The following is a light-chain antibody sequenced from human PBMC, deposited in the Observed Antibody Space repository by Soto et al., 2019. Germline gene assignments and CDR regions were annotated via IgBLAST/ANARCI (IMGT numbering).Light chain of an antibody. J-gene: IGKJ4*01. V-gene: IGKV3-11*01. CDR1: QSVSRY. Sequence: EIVLTQSPATLSLSPGERATLSCRASQSVSRYLAWYQQKPGQAPRLLIYDASNRATGIPGRFSGSGSGTDFTLTNSSLEPEDFAVYYCQQRSNWPWTFGGGTNVEIK. CDR2: DAS. CDR3: QQRSNWPWT.